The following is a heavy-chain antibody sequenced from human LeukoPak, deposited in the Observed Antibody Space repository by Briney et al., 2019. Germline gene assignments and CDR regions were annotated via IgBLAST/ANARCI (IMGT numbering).Heavy chain of an antibody. D-gene: IGHD5-24*01. J-gene: IGHJ4*02. CDR2: IYYSGST. V-gene: IGHV4-39*01. CDR3: ARPGDGYNLGY. CDR1: GGSISSSTYY. Sequence: SETLSLTCTVSGGSISSSTYYWGWIRQPPGKGLEWVGTIYYSGSTYYNPSLKSRVTISVDSSKNQFSLELSSVTAADTAVYYCARPGDGYNLGYWGQGTLVTVSS.